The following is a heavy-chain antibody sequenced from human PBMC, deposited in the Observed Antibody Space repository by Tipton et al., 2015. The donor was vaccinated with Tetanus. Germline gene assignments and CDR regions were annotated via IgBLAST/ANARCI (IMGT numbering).Heavy chain of an antibody. CDR3: ARLVKQWLVPEDY. D-gene: IGHD6-19*01. CDR1: GGTFTNYA. Sequence: QVQLVQSGAEMKKPGSSVKASCKASGGTFTNYALSWVRQAPGQGLEWVGGITPIFGTTNSAPKFQGRVTITADESTNTAYMELSSLRSEDTAVYYCARLVKQWLVPEDYWGQGTLITVSS. V-gene: IGHV1-69*01. CDR2: ITPIFGTT. J-gene: IGHJ4*02.